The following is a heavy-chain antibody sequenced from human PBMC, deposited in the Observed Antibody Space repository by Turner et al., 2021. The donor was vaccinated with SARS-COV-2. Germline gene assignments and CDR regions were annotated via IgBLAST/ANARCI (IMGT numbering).Heavy chain of an antibody. D-gene: IGHD3-22*01. CDR2: ISSAGSTI. CDR1: GFIFNSYK. V-gene: IGHV3-48*03. CDR3: VRDLYYYNMPGYFDS. Sequence: EVQLVESGGGLIQPGGSLKLSCTASGFIFNSYKMNWVRQAPGKGLEWVAYISSAGSTIYYAGSVLGRFTISRDNAQNSLYLQLNNLRAEDTGVYYCVRDLYYYNMPGYFDSWGQGTLVTVSS. J-gene: IGHJ4*02.